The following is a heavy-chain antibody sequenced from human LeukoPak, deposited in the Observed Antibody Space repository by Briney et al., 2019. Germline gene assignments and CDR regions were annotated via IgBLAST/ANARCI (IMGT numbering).Heavy chain of an antibody. V-gene: IGHV3-23*01. D-gene: IGHD2-2*01. CDR2: INKSGGST. J-gene: IGHJ6*03. Sequence: GGSLRLSCAASGFTFSSYAMSWVRQAPGKGLEWVSIINKSGGSTNYADSVKGRFTISRDNSKNTLYLQMNSLRAEDTAVYYCARDPPREDIVVVPAARHYYYYMDVWGKGTTVTVSS. CDR3: ARDPPREDIVVVPAARHYYYYMDV. CDR1: GFTFSSYA.